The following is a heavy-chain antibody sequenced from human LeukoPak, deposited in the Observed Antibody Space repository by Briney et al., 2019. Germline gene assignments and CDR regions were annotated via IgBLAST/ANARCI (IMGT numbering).Heavy chain of an antibody. CDR1: GFTFSSYA. J-gene: IGHJ4*02. V-gene: IGHV3-23*01. D-gene: IGHD3-22*01. CDR3: AKRGAYDNRYFDY. CDR2: ITTSGDNT. Sequence: GGSLRLFCAASGFTFSSYAMSWVRQAPGKGLEWVSSITTSGDNTYYADSVKGRFTISRDNSKNTLCLQMNSLRAEDTAVYYCAKRGAYDNRYFDYWGQGTLVTVSS.